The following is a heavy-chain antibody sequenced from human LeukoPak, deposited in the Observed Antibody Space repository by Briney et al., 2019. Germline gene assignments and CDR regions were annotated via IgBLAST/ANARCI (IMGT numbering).Heavy chain of an antibody. CDR3: TRSPSFTLGGGYLDS. CDR2: VSWNSDHI. V-gene: IGHV3-9*01. D-gene: IGHD2-2*03. J-gene: IGHJ5*01. CDR1: GFMFHDYV. Sequence: PGGSLRLSCVGSGFMFHDYVMHWVRQPPGKGLEWVSGVSWNSDHIGYADSVKGRFTISRDNDRNTLHLQMNSLRVEGTAFYFCTRSPSFTLGGGYLDSWGQGSLVTVSS.